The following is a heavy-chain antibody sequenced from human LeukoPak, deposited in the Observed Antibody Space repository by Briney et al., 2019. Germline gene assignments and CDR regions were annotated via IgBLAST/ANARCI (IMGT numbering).Heavy chain of an antibody. CDR1: GYTFTSYG. CDR3: ARQNLPTLYYCGMDV. D-gene: IGHD2/OR15-2a*01. J-gene: IGHJ6*02. V-gene: IGHV1-18*01. Sequence: ASVKVSCKASGYTFTSYGISWVRQAPGQGLEWMGWISAYNGNTNYAQKLQGRVTMTTDTSTSTAYMELRSLRSDDTAVYYCARQNLPTLYYCGMDVWGQGTTVTVSS. CDR2: ISAYNGNT.